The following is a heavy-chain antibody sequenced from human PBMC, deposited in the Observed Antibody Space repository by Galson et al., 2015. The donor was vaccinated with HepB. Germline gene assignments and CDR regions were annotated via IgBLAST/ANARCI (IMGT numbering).Heavy chain of an antibody. CDR2: IYYSGST. CDR1: GGSISSYY. J-gene: IGHJ4*02. V-gene: IGHV4-59*08. D-gene: IGHD6-19*01. Sequence: SETLSLTCTVSGGSISSYYWSWIRQSPGKGLEWIGYIYYSGSTNYNPSLKSRVTISLDTSKNQFSLKLSSVTAADTAVYYCARHWSSGWYSGVDYWGQGTLVTVSS. CDR3: ARHWSSGWYSGVDY.